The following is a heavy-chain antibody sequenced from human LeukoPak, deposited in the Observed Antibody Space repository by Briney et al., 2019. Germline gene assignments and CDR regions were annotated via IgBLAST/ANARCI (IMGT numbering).Heavy chain of an antibody. J-gene: IGHJ4*02. CDR3: ARVGWVYDSSGYPDY. Sequence: GASVKVSCKASGYTFTSYGISWVRQAPGQGLEWMGWISAYNGNTNYVQKLQGRDTMTTDTSTSTAYMELRSLRSDDTAVYYCARVGWVYDSSGYPDYWGQGTLVTVSS. CDR2: ISAYNGNT. D-gene: IGHD3-22*01. CDR1: GYTFTSYG. V-gene: IGHV1-18*01.